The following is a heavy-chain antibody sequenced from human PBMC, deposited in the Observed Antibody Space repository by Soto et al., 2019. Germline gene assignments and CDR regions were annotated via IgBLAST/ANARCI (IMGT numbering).Heavy chain of an antibody. J-gene: IGHJ6*02. CDR1: GFTFSSYA. V-gene: IGHV3-23*01. CDR3: AKEDDFWSGYYGMDV. Sequence: GALRLSCAASGFTFSSYAMSWVRQAPGKGLEWVSAISGSGGSTYYADSVKGRFTISRDNSKNTLYLQMNSLRAEDTAVYYCAKEDDFWSGYYGMDVWGQGTTVTVSS. D-gene: IGHD3-3*01. CDR2: ISGSGGST.